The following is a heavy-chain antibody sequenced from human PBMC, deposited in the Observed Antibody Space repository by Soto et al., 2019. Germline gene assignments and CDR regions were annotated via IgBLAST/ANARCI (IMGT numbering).Heavy chain of an antibody. CDR1: GDTFSSYS. J-gene: IGHJ6*02. D-gene: IGHD3-10*01. CDR2: IVPIFGTT. Sequence: QVRLEQSGAEVNKPGSSVKVSCKASGDTFSSYSISWVRQAPGQGLEWMGGIVPIFGTTVYAPRLQGRLTITADGPTSTSYMELSGLTFEDTAVYYCAANSLGGGSQGDVWGQGTTVTVSS. V-gene: IGHV1-69*01. CDR3: AANSLGGGSQGDV.